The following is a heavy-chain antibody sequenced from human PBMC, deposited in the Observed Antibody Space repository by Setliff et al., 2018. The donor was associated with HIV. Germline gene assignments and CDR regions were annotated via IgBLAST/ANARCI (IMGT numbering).Heavy chain of an antibody. CDR3: ARAMVPDSSGYYRPPAFDI. CDR1: GFTVSSNY. CDR2: VYSGGST. Sequence: PGESLKISCAASGFTVSSNYMSWVRQAPGKGLEWVSVVYSGGSTYYADSVKGRLTISRDNSKNTLYLQMNSLRAEDTAVYYCARAMVPDSSGYYRPPAFDIWGQGTMVTVSS. D-gene: IGHD3-22*01. V-gene: IGHV3-53*01. J-gene: IGHJ3*02.